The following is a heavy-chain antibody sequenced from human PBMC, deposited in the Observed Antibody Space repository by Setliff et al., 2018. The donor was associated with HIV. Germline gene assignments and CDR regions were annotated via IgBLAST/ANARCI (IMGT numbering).Heavy chain of an antibody. CDR3: ARLPAYYDFWSGYYRDRVFDY. CDR2: IYSSGST. V-gene: IGHV4-4*07. CDR1: GGSINSYY. D-gene: IGHD3-3*01. J-gene: IGHJ4*02. Sequence: SETLSLTCTVSGGSINSYYWSWIRQPAGKGLEWIGRIYSSGSTNYNPSLKSRVTISVDTSKNQFSLKLSSVTAADTAVYYCARLPAYYDFWSGYYRDRVFDYWGQGTLVTVSS.